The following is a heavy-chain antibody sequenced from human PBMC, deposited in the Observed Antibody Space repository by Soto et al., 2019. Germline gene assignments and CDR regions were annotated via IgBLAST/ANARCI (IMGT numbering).Heavy chain of an antibody. V-gene: IGHV4-59*12. D-gene: IGHD3-22*01. CDR1: GGSISSYY. Sequence: PETLSLTGTASGGSISSYYWSWIRQPPGMGLEWIGYIYYSGRTNYNPFLKSRVTISLDTSKSQFSLKMCSVTAADTAVYYCARAAKPAYYYDSSGYSHFDYWGQGTLVTVSA. CDR2: IYYSGRT. CDR3: ARAAKPAYYYDSSGYSHFDY. J-gene: IGHJ4*02.